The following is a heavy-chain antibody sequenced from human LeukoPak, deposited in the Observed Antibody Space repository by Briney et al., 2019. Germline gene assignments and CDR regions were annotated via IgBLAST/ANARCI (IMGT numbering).Heavy chain of an antibody. CDR1: GFTFSSYA. J-gene: IGHJ4*02. V-gene: IGHV3-30*04. CDR2: ISYDGSNK. Sequence: AGGSLILSCAASGFTFSSYALHWVRQAPGKGLEWVAVISYDGSNKYYADSVKGRFTISRDNSKNTLYLQMNSLRAEDTAVYYCARAATQVFDYWGQGTLVTVSS. CDR3: ARAATQVFDY.